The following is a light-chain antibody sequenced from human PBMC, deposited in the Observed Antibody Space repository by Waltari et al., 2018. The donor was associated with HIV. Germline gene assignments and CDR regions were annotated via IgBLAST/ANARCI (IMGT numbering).Light chain of an antibody. CDR1: SSNIGAGYD. J-gene: IGLJ1*01. CDR2: GNT. V-gene: IGLV1-40*01. Sequence: QSVLTQPPSVSGAPGQRVTISCTGSSSNIGAGYDVHWFQQLPGTAPKLLIYGNTNRPSGVPDRFSGSKSGNSASLAITGLQAEDEADYYCQSYDSGLSAYVFGTGTKVTVL. CDR3: QSYDSGLSAYV.